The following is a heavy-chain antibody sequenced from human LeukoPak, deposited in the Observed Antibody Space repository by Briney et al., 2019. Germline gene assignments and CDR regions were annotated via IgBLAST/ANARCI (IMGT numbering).Heavy chain of an antibody. J-gene: IGHJ4*02. CDR1: GGSISSYY. V-gene: IGHV4-59*08. CDR3: ARHASTGEGSDY. Sequence: SETLSLTCTVSGGSISSYYWSWIRQPPGKGLEWIGYIYYSGSTNYNPSLKSRVTISVDTSKNQFSLKLSSVTAADTAVYYCARHASTGEGSDYWGQGTLVTVSS. D-gene: IGHD7-27*01. CDR2: IYYSGST.